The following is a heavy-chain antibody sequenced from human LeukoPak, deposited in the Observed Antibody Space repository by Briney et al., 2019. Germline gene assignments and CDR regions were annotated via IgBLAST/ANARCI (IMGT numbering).Heavy chain of an antibody. CDR2: MNPKSGNT. CDR1: GDTFTTYD. V-gene: IGHV1-8*01. D-gene: IGHD3-3*01. Sequence: GASVKVSCNISGDTFTTYDINWVRQATGQGLEWMGWMNPKSGNTVYAQKFQGRLTLTRDISISTAYMDLSSLRSEDTAVYFCARAITIFDYYYMDVWGKGTTVTVSS. J-gene: IGHJ6*03. CDR3: ARAITIFDYYYMDV.